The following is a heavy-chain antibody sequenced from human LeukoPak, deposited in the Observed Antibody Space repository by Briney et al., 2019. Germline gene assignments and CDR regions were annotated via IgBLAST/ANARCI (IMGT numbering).Heavy chain of an antibody. Sequence: GGSLRLSCAASGFTFSSYAMSWVRQVSGKGLEWVSVISGSGGSTYYADSVKGRFTISRDNSKNTLYLQMKSLRAEDTAVYYCAKVRSGWYARGAFDIWGQGTMVTVSS. D-gene: IGHD6-19*01. J-gene: IGHJ3*02. CDR2: ISGSGGST. V-gene: IGHV3-23*01. CDR1: GFTFSSYA. CDR3: AKVRSGWYARGAFDI.